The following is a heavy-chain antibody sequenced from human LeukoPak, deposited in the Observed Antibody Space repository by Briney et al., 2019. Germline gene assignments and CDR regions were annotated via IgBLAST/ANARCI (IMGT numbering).Heavy chain of an antibody. J-gene: IGHJ4*02. CDR3: AKVRDDFWSGYYIEGISVFDY. Sequence: GGSLRLSCAASGFTFSSYAMSGVRQAPGKGLEWVSAISGSGGSTYYADSVKGRFTISRDNSKNTLYLQMNSLRAEDTAVYYCAKVRDDFWSGYYIEGISVFDYWGQGTLVTVSS. V-gene: IGHV3-23*01. CDR2: ISGSGGST. D-gene: IGHD3-3*01. CDR1: GFTFSSYA.